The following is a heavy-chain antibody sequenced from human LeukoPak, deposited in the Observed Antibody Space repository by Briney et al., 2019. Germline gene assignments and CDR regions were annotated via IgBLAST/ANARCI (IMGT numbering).Heavy chain of an antibody. J-gene: IGHJ4*02. D-gene: IGHD6-13*01. Sequence: SETLSLTCTVSGGSISSSSYYWGWIRQPPGKGLEWIGSIYYSGSTYYNPSLKSRVTISVDTSKNQFSLKLSSVTAADTAVYYCARHGYSSSWYRGTLPFFDYWGQGTLVTVSS. V-gene: IGHV4-39*01. CDR2: IYYSGST. CDR3: ARHGYSSSWYRGTLPFFDY. CDR1: GGSISSSSYY.